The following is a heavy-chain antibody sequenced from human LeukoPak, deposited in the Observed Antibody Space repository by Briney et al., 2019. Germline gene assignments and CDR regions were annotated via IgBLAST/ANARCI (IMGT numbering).Heavy chain of an antibody. CDR1: GYTFTGYY. CDR3: ARVRGWELLDAFDI. D-gene: IGHD1-26*01. CDR2: INPDSGGT. V-gene: IGHV1-2*02. Sequence: ASVKVSCKASGYTFTGYYMHWVRQAPGQGLEWMGWINPDSGGTNSAQKFQGRVTMTRDTSISTAYMELSRLRSDDTAVYYCARVRGWELLDAFDIWGQGTMVTVSS. J-gene: IGHJ3*02.